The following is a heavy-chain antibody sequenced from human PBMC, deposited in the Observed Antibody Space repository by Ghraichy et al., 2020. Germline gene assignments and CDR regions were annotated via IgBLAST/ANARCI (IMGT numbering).Heavy chain of an antibody. V-gene: IGHV6-1*01. Sequence: SQTLSLTCAISGDSVSSNSAAWNWIRQSPSRGLEWLGRTYYRSKWYNDYAVSVKSRITINPDTSKNQFSLQLNSVTPEDTAVYYCARDLGRSGWYRGTIDYWGQGTLVTVSS. D-gene: IGHD6-19*01. J-gene: IGHJ4*02. CDR1: GDSVSSNSAA. CDR2: TYYRSKWYN. CDR3: ARDLGRSGWYRGTIDY.